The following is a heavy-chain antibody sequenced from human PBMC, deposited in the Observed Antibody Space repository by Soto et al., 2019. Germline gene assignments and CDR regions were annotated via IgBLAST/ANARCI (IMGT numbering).Heavy chain of an antibody. CDR2: IYYSGST. Sequence: PSETLSLTCTVSGGSISSGGYYWSWIRQHPGKGLEWIGYIYYSGSTYYNPSLKSRVTISVDTSKNQFSPKLSSVTAADTAVYYCARAGSYDFWSGYYKLGYYYYGMDVWGQGTTVTVSS. CDR1: GGSISSGGYY. J-gene: IGHJ6*02. D-gene: IGHD3-3*01. CDR3: ARAGSYDFWSGYYKLGYYYYGMDV. V-gene: IGHV4-31*03.